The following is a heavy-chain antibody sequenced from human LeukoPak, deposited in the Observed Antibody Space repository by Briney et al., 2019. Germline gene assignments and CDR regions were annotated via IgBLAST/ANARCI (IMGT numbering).Heavy chain of an antibody. CDR2: IDYSGST. Sequence: PSETLSLTCSVSGRSMTSRCYYWSWLRQPPGKGLEWIGNIDYSGSTYYNPSLQSRVTISVDTSKTHFSLKRTSVTAAVTAVYYCASHHDSRGYGLAYWGQGTLVTVSS. V-gene: IGHV4-39*01. J-gene: IGHJ4*02. CDR1: GRSMTSRCYY. D-gene: IGHD3-22*01. CDR3: ASHHDSRGYGLAY.